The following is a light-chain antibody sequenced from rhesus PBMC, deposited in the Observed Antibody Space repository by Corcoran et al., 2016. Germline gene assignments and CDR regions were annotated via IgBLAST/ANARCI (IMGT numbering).Light chain of an antibody. CDR2: KAS. Sequence: DIQMTQSPSSLSASVGDTVTITCRASQVINSWLAWYQQKPGKAPKLLIYKASRLQSGVPSRFSGSGSGTDFTLTISSLQSEDFATYYCQQYTSRPYSFGLGTKGEIK. J-gene: IGKJ2*01. CDR1: QVINSW. V-gene: IGKV1-22*01. CDR3: QQYTSRPYS.